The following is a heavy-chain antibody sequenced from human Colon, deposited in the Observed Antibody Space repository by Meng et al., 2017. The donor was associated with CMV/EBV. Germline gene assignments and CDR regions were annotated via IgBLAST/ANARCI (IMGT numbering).Heavy chain of an antibody. CDR1: GEFTFSSYE. J-gene: IGHJ6*02. CDR3: GRVPGVTHYGLDV. CDR2: TRNRANSYTT. V-gene: IGHV3-72*01. Sequence: GESLKISCAASGEFTFSSYEMNWVRQAPGKGLEWVGRTRNRANSYTTEYAASVKGRFTISRDDSKNSLFLQMNSLKAEDTAVYYCGRVPGVTHYGLDVWGQGTTVTVSS. D-gene: IGHD2-21*02.